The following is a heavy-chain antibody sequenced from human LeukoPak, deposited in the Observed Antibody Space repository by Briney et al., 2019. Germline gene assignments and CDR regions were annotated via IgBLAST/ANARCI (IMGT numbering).Heavy chain of an antibody. CDR1: GYTFTSYG. Sequence: ASVKVSCKASGYTFTSYGISWVRQAPGHGLEWMGWINPNSGGTNLAQKFEGRVTMTRDTSISTVYMDLTRLISDDTAVYYCAKEYPRIAAAGTQKKLLDYWGQGTLVTVSS. J-gene: IGHJ4*02. D-gene: IGHD6-25*01. CDR3: AKEYPRIAAAGTQKKLLDY. CDR2: INPNSGGT. V-gene: IGHV1-2*02.